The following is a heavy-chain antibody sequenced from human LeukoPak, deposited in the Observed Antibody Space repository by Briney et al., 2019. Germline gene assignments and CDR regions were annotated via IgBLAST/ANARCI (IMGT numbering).Heavy chain of an antibody. D-gene: IGHD1-26*01. CDR1: GGSISSSSYY. J-gene: IGHJ6*02. CDR3: ARIVGASYYYYGMDV. Sequence: SETLSLTCTVSGGSISSSSYYWGWIRQPPGKGLEWIGSIYYSGSTYYNPSLKSRVTTSVDTSKNQFSLKLSSVTAADTAVYYCARIVGASYYYYGMDVWGQGTTVTVSS. V-gene: IGHV4-39*01. CDR2: IYYSGST.